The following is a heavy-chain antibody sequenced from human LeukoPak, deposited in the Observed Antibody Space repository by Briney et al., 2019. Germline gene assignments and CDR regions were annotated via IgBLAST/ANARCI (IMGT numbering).Heavy chain of an antibody. Sequence: SETLSLTCTVSGGSISSYYWSWIRQPPGKGLKWIGYIYYSGSTNYNPSLKSRVTVSVDTSKNQFSLKLSSMTAADTAVYYCARRGNSYYYYGLDVWGQGTTVTVSS. CDR1: GGSISSYY. CDR2: IYYSGST. J-gene: IGHJ6*02. V-gene: IGHV4-59*01. CDR3: ARRGNSYYYYGLDV. D-gene: IGHD1-26*01.